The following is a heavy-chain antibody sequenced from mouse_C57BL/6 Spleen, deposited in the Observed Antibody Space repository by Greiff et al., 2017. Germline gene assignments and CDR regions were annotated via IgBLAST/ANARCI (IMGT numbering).Heavy chain of an antibody. CDR3: TSIYYCSRGLAY. CDR1: GYTFTDYE. D-gene: IGHD1-1*01. V-gene: IGHV1-15*01. J-gene: IGHJ3*01. Sequence: QVQLQQSGAELVRPGASVTLSCKASGYTFTDYEMHWVKQTPVHGLEWIGAIDPETGGTAYNQKFKGKAILTADKSSSTAYMELRSLTSEDSAVYYCTSIYYCSRGLAYWGQGTLVTVSA. CDR2: IDPETGGT.